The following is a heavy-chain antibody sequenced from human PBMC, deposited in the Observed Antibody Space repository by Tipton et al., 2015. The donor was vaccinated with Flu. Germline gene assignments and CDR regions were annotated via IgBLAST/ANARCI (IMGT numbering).Heavy chain of an antibody. CDR1: GYSFTSYG. V-gene: IGHV1-18*01. CDR3: ARDSGYDASGDLDY. CDR2: ISAYNGNT. J-gene: IGHJ4*02. Sequence: QLVQSGAEVKKPGASVKVSCKASGYSFTSYGITWVRQAPGQGLEWMGWISAYNGNTNFAQKLQGRVTMTTDTSTSTAYMELRSLRSDDTAMFFCARDSGYDASGDLDYWGQGTLVTVSS. D-gene: IGHD5-12*01.